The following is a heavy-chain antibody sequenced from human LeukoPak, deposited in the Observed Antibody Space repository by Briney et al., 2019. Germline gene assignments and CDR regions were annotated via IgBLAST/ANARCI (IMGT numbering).Heavy chain of an antibody. CDR1: GGSISSGDYY. Sequence: PSETLSLTCTVSGGSISSGDYYWSWIRQPPGKGLEWIGYIYYSGSTNYNPSLKSRVTTSVDTSKNQFSLKLSSVTAADTAVYYCARAHPSYCGGDCYPIWGQGTMVTVSS. V-gene: IGHV4-61*08. CDR3: ARAHPSYCGGDCYPI. CDR2: IYYSGST. J-gene: IGHJ3*02. D-gene: IGHD2-21*02.